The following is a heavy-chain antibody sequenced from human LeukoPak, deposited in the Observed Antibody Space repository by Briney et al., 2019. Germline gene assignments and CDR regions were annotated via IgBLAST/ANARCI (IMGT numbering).Heavy chain of an antibody. CDR3: ARDVSRSFDY. D-gene: IGHD5/OR15-5a*01. J-gene: IGHJ4*02. V-gene: IGHV3-7*01. CDR2: IIHDASET. CDR1: GFTFSNYW. Sequence: PGGSLRLSCVASGFTFSNYWMNWFRQAPEKGLEWVAYIIHDASETYHADSVTGRFTISRDNTQNSLYLQMNNLRAEDTAVYYCARDVSRSFDYWGQGTLVTVSS.